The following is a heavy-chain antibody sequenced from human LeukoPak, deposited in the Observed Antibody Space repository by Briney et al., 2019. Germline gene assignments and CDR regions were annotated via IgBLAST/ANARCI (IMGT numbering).Heavy chain of an antibody. Sequence: PTPVKPPQTLTLTCTFSGFSPSTSGVGLGWIPQPPGKALEWLSLIYWNDDKRYSPSLKSRLTITKDTSKNQVVLTMTNMDPVDTATYYCAHSPYSSGWYILNWFDPWGQGTLVTVSS. V-gene: IGHV2-5*01. D-gene: IGHD6-19*01. CDR2: IYWNDDK. J-gene: IGHJ5*02. CDR1: GFSPSTSGVG. CDR3: AHSPYSSGWYILNWFDP.